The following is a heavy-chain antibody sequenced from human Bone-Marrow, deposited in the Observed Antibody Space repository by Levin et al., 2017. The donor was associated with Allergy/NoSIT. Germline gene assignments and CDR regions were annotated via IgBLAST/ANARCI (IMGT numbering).Heavy chain of an antibody. CDR2: ISYDGSNR. J-gene: IGHJ1*01. V-gene: IGHV3-30*18. Sequence: GGSLRLSCAASGFSFGNYGMHWVRQAPGKGLEWVALISYDGSNRHYEDSVKGRFTISRDDSTNTLFLQMDTLRPDDTGIYYCAKQFLNSGYLDSWGQGTPVTVSS. CDR3: AKQFLNSGYLDS. D-gene: IGHD3-22*01. CDR1: GFSFGNYG.